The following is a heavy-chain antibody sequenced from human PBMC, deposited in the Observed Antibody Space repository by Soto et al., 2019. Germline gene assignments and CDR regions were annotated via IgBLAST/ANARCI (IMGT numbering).Heavy chain of an antibody. CDR2: INHSGST. V-gene: IGHV4-34*01. Sequence: SETLSLTCAVSVGSFSVYYWSWIRQPPGKGLDWIGEINHSGSTNYNPSLKSRVTISVDTSKNQFSLELSSVTAADTAVYYCARATYDILTGYYRWNYWYFDLWGSGNLVT. CDR3: ARATYDILTGYYRWNYWYFDL. J-gene: IGHJ2*01. CDR1: VGSFSVYY. D-gene: IGHD3-9*01.